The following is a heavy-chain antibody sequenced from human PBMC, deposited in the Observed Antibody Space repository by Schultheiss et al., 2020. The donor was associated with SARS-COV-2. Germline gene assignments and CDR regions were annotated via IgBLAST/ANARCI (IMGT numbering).Heavy chain of an antibody. CDR2: ISYDGSNK. CDR1: GFTFSSYA. V-gene: IGHV3-30-3*01. Sequence: GGSLRLSCAASGFTFSSYAMHWVRQAPGKGLEWVAVISYDGSNKYYADSVKGRFTISRDNSKNTLYLQMNSLKTEDTAVYYCTTDSGGSGLLGYWGQGTLVTVSS. D-gene: IGHD3-22*01. CDR3: TTDSGGSGLLGY. J-gene: IGHJ4*02.